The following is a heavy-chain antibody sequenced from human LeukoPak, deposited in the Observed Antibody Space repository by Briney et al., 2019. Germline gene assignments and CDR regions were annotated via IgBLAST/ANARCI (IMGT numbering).Heavy chain of an antibody. CDR2: INHSGST. J-gene: IGHJ6*04. CDR3: ARGPRRITMVRGVIVGMDV. CDR1: GGSFSGYY. D-gene: IGHD3-10*01. Sequence: SETLSLTCTVYGGSFSGYYWSWIRQPPGKGLEWIGEINHSGSTNYNPSLKSRVTISLDTSKNQFSLKLYSVTAADTAVYYCARGPRRITMVRGVIVGMDVWGKGTTVTVSS. V-gene: IGHV4-34*01.